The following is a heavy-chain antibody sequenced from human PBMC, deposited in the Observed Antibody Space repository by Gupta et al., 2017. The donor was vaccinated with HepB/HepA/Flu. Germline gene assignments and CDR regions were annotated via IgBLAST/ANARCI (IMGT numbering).Heavy chain of an antibody. CDR3: AKDLSIRGVFPYYFDY. Sequence: QLLESGGGLVQPGESLRLSCAASGFSFDSYAMSWVRQAPGKGLEWVSALSGSGGSTDYADSVKGRFTISRDNPKNTLYLQMNSLRAEDTAVYYCAKDLSIRGVFPYYFDYWGQGTVVTVSS. CDR2: LSGSGGST. J-gene: IGHJ4*02. D-gene: IGHD3-10*01. V-gene: IGHV3-23*01. CDR1: GFSFDSYA.